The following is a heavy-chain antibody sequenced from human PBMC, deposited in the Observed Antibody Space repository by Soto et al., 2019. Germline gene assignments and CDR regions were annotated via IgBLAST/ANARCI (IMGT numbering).Heavy chain of an antibody. CDR2: ISGGGGST. D-gene: IGHD3-9*01. CDR3: AKGPEYDILTGCDY. CDR1: GFTFSLSP. V-gene: IGHV3-23*01. J-gene: IGHJ4*02. Sequence: VQLLESGGGFVQPGESLRLSCAASGFTFSLSPMSWVRQAPGRGLEWVSSISGGGGSTEYADSVKGRFTISRDNSKDTVHLQMNSLRAEDTAVYYCAKGPEYDILTGCDYWGQGALVTVSS.